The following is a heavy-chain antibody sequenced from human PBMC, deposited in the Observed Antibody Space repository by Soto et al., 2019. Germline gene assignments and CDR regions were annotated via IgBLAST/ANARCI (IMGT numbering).Heavy chain of an antibody. J-gene: IGHJ6*02. Sequence: GGSLRLSCAASGFTFSNAWMSWVRQAPGKGLEWVGRIKSKTDGGTTDYAAPVKGRFTISRDDSKNTRYLQMNSLKTEDTAVYYCTTGGYCSGGSCYPYGMDVWGQGTTVTVSS. CDR2: IKSKTDGGTT. CDR3: TTGGYCSGGSCYPYGMDV. D-gene: IGHD2-15*01. V-gene: IGHV3-15*01. CDR1: GFTFSNAW.